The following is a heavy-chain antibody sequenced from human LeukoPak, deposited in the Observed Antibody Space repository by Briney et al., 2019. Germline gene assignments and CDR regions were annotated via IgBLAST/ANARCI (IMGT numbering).Heavy chain of an antibody. J-gene: IGHJ4*02. V-gene: IGHV1-18*01. CDR1: GFTFTSYG. CDR3: ARDRTLGALDY. Sequence: PGGSLRLSCAASGFTFTSYGISWVRQAPGQGLEWMGWISAYNGNTNYAQKLQGRVTMTTDTSTSTAYMELRSLRSDDTVVYYCARDRTLGALDYWGQGTLVTVSS. D-gene: IGHD1-26*01. CDR2: ISAYNGNT.